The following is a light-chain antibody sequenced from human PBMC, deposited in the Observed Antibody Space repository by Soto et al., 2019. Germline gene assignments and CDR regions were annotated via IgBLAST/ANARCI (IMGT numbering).Light chain of an antibody. V-gene: IGKV1-27*01. Sequence: DIQMTQSPSALSASVGDRVTINCRASQGISNYLAWYQQKPGKAPNLLIYAASTLQSGVPPRVSGSGSGTDLTLTISSLKPQDVATDYCQQYYIDPHSFGQRNNLEIK. J-gene: IGKJ2*01. CDR2: AAS. CDR1: QGISNY. CDR3: QQYYIDPHS.